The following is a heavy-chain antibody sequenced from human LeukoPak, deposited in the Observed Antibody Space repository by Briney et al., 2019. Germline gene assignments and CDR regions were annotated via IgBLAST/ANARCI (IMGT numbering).Heavy chain of an antibody. V-gene: IGHV4-59*08. CDR2: IYYSGST. J-gene: IGHJ4*02. Sequence: SETLSLTCTVSGGSISSYYWSWIRQPPGKGLEWIGYIYYSGSTNYNPFLKSRVTISVDTSKNQFSLKLSSVTAADTAVYYCARAAWNSDYWGQGTLVTVSS. D-gene: IGHD1-1*01. CDR1: GGSISSYY. CDR3: ARAAWNSDY.